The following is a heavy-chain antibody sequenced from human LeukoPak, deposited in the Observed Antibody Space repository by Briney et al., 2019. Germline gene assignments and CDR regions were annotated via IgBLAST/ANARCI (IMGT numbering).Heavy chain of an antibody. D-gene: IGHD3-22*01. Sequence: GGSLRLSCAASGFTFSSYSMNWVRQAPGKGLEWVSSIHSSSGSIYYADSLKGRFTISRDNAKNSLYLQMNSLRAEDTAVYYCAQNFYDSSGLYFDCWGQGTLVTVSS. J-gene: IGHJ4*02. CDR3: AQNFYDSSGLYFDC. V-gene: IGHV3-21*01. CDR1: GFTFSSYS. CDR2: IHSSSGSI.